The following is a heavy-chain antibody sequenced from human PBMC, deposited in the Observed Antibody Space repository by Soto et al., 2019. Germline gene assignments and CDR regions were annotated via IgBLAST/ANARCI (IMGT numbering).Heavy chain of an antibody. CDR2: IYWNDDK. D-gene: IGHD3-3*01. Sequence: QITLKESGPTLVKPTQTLTLTCTFSGFSLSTTGVGVGWIRQSPGKALEWLALIYWNDDKRYSPSLESRLTITKDTAKNLVVLTMTNMDPVDTATYYCAHSLLLEQRPYFYYYYGMDVWGQGTTVTVSS. CDR1: GFSLSTTGVG. CDR3: AHSLLLEQRPYFYYYYGMDV. V-gene: IGHV2-5*01. J-gene: IGHJ6*02.